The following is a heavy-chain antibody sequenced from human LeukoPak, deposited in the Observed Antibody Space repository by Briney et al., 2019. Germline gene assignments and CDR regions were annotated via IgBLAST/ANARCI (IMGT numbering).Heavy chain of an antibody. J-gene: IGHJ4*02. Sequence: GGSLRLSCAASGFSFSDYWMTWVRQAPGKGLEWVAIIKQDASEAYYVDSVMGRFTISRDNAKNSLYLQMNSLRAEDTAVYYCAVGIARAEDFDYWGQGTLVTVSS. D-gene: IGHD6-13*01. CDR2: IKQDASEA. CDR1: GFSFSDYW. CDR3: AVGIARAEDFDY. V-gene: IGHV3-7*01.